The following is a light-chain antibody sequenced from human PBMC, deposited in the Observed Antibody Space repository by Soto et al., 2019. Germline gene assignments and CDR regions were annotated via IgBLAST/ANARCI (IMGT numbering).Light chain of an antibody. Sequence: QSVLTQPSSVSGSPGQSITISCTGTSSDVGGYNYVSWYQHHPGKAPKLMTYDVSNRPSGVSNRFSGSKSGNTASLTISGLQPEDEADYYCSSYTTSNTRQIVFGTGTKVTV. CDR3: SSYTTSNTRQIV. CDR2: DVS. J-gene: IGLJ1*01. V-gene: IGLV2-14*03. CDR1: SSDVGGYNY.